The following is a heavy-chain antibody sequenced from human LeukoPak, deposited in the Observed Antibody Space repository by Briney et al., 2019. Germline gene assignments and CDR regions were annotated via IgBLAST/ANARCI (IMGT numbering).Heavy chain of an antibody. CDR1: RVSFSRSW. CDR3: ARDGNYYDSSGPADY. J-gene: IGHJ4*02. CDR2: INSDGIST. D-gene: IGHD3-22*01. V-gene: IGHV3-74*01. Sequence: RGSLRLSSAASRVSFSRSWMHWVRQAPGKGLVWVSRINSDGISTSYADSVKGRVTISRDNAKNTLYLQMNSLRAEDTAVYYCARDGNYYDSSGPADYWGQGTLVTVSS.